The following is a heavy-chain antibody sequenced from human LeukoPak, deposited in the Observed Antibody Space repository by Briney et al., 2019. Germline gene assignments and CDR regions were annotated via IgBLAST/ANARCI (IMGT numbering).Heavy chain of an antibody. CDR3: ARADAAGAFDI. Sequence: GGSLRLSCAASRFTFSTSWMTWVRQAPGKVLEWVANINQDGSEKYYVDSVKGRFTISRDNAKNSLYLQMNTLRGEDTAIYYCARADAAGAFDIWGQGTMVTVSS. J-gene: IGHJ3*02. V-gene: IGHV3-7*01. CDR1: RFTFSTSW. D-gene: IGHD2-2*01. CDR2: INQDGSEK.